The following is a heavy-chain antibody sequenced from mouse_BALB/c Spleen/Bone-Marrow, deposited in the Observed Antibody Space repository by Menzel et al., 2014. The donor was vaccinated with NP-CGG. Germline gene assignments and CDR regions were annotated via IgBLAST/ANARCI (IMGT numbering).Heavy chain of an antibody. D-gene: IGHD3-1*01. CDR3: ARGHPGYYAMDY. J-gene: IGHJ4*01. V-gene: IGHV1-67*01. CDR2: ISTYSDNT. CDR1: GYTFTEYA. Sequence: VKLVESGPELVRPGVSVKISCKGSGYTFTEYAMHWVKQSHAKSLEWIGVISTYSDNTNYNQKFKGKATLTVDKSSSTAFMELARLTSEDSAIYFCARGHPGYYAMDYWGQGTSVTVSS.